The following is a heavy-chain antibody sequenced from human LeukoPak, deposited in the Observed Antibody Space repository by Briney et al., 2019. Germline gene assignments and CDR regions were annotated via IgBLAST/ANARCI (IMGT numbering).Heavy chain of an antibody. D-gene: IGHD5-24*01. Sequence: GGSLRLSCAASGFTFDDYAMHWVRQAPGKGLEWVSGISWNSGSIGYADSVKGRFTISRDNAKNSLYLQMNSLRAEDTAVYYCARDDRDGYNYDWFDPWGQGTLVTVSS. CDR2: ISWNSGSI. J-gene: IGHJ5*02. CDR1: GFTFDDYA. CDR3: ARDDRDGYNYDWFDP. V-gene: IGHV3-9*01.